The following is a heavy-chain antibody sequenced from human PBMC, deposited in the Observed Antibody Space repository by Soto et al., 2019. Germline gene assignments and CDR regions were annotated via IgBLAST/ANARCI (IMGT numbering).Heavy chain of an antibody. V-gene: IGHV3-15*07. J-gene: IGHJ4*01. D-gene: IGHD3-10*01. CDR2: VKSKADGGSG. Sequence: GGSLRLSCAASGFPFNNAWINWVRQVPGKGLEWVGRVKSKADGGSGDYAAPVKGRFVVSRDDSKDIVYLQMNSLKIEDTGVYYSTTHPRTTRSEIRFDYWGHGTQVTVAS. CDR3: TTHPRTTRSEIRFDY. CDR1: GFPFNNAW.